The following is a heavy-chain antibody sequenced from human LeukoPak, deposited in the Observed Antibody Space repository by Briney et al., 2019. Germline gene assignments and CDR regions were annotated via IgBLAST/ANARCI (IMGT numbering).Heavy chain of an antibody. CDR2: TYHSGST. CDR1: GDSISSGDYY. CDR3: ARGTVVVVITSLDP. D-gene: IGHD3-22*01. J-gene: IGHJ5*02. V-gene: IGHV4-30-4*08. Sequence: PSQTLSLTCTVSGDSISSGDYYWTWIRQPPGKALEWIGYTYHSGSTYYNPSLNSRVTISVDTSKNQFSLKLASVTAADTAVYYCARGTVVVVITSLDPWGQGTLVTVSS.